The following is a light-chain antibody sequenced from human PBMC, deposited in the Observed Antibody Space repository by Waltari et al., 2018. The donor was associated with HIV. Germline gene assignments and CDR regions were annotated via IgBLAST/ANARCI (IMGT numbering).Light chain of an antibody. V-gene: IGKV4-1*01. CDR3: QQYYSTPFT. Sequence: DIVMTQSPGSLAVSLGERATINCKSSQSVLYTSKNKNYVSWYQQKAGQPPKVLIYWSSTRDSGVPERFSGRGSGTDFTLTIDRLQPEDVAVYFCQQYYSTPFTFGGGTRVEIK. CDR2: WSS. J-gene: IGKJ4*01. CDR1: QSVLYTSKNKNY.